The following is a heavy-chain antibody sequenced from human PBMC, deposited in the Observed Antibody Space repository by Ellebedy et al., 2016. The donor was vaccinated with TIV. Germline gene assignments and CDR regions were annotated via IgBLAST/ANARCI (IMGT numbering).Heavy chain of an antibody. CDR2: IRQEGDEI. CDR1: GFNFSSYW. CDR3: ARRASYGDYAVQVNPWFDP. J-gene: IGHJ5*02. Sequence: GESLKISCAASGFNFSSYWMTWARQAPGKGLEWVAKIRQEGDEIYYVESVKGRFTISRDNAKNSLFLQMNSLRVEDTAVYYCARRASYGDYAVQVNPWFDPWGQGTLVTVSS. V-gene: IGHV3-7*01. D-gene: IGHD4-17*01.